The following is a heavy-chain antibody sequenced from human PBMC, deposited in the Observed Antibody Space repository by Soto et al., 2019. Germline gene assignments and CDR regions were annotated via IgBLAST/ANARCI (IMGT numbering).Heavy chain of an antibody. CDR2: INPSARSA. J-gene: IGHJ4*02. D-gene: IGHD1-1*01. CDR1: GYTFTNYY. Sequence: VASVNVSCKASGYTFTNYYLHWVRQAPGQGLEWVGMINPSARSASYAQKLRGRLTMDRDTSTTTVYMELSRLTFEDTAVYFCARDNSAANGVLDHWGQGTLVTVSS. CDR3: ARDNSAANGVLDH. V-gene: IGHV1-46*04.